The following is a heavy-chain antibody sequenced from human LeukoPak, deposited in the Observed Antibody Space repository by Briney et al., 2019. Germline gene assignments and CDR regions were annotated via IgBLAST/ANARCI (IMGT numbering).Heavy chain of an antibody. CDR3: AKDADISVELVVITSFDS. D-gene: IGHD3-22*01. V-gene: IGHV3-23*01. CDR2: ISGSGTRT. J-gene: IGHJ4*02. Sequence: GGSLRLSCAASRFTFGTYGMNWVRQTPGKGLEWVSAISGSGTRTYHANSVKGRFTISRDNSKNMLYLQMNSLRAEDTGLYYCAKDADISVELVVITSFDSWGQGTLVTVSS. CDR1: RFTFGTYG.